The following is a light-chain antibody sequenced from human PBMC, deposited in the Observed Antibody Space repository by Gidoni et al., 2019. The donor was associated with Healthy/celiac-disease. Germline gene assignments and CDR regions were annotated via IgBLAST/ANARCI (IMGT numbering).Light chain of an antibody. CDR2: DAS. Sequence: EIVLTPSPATLSLSPGERATLSCGASQRVSSSYLDWYQQKPGLAPRRLIYDASSRATGIPDRFSGSGSGTDFTLTISRLEPEDFAVYYWQQDGSSLGTFGQGTRLEIK. V-gene: IGKV3D-20*01. CDR3: QQDGSSLGT. CDR1: QRVSSSY. J-gene: IGKJ5*01.